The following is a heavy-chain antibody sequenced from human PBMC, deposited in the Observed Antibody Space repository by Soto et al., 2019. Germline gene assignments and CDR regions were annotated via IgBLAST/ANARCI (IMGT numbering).Heavy chain of an antibody. CDR2: ISGSGGST. CDR1: AFTFSNYSSYS. J-gene: IGHJ5*02. V-gene: IGHV3-23*01. CDR3: AKTIAAAGINADWFDP. Sequence: PGGSLRLSCAASAFTFSNYSSYSMNWVRQAPGKGLEWVSAISGSGGSTYYADSVKGRFTISRDNSKNALYLQMNSLRAEDTAVYYCAKTIAAAGINADWFDPWGQGTLVTVSS. D-gene: IGHD6-13*01.